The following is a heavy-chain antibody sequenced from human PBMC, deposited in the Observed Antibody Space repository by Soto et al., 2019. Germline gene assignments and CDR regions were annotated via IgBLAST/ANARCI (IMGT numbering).Heavy chain of an antibody. CDR1: GDSVSGNSAA. CDR2: TYYRSKWYY. CDR3: ARGPPAAGTDFDC. Sequence: SQILSLTCAISGDSVSGNSAAWNWIRQSPSRGLEWLGRTYYRSKWYYDYAVSVKSRITIRPDSSKNQFSLQLSSVTPEDTAVYYCARGPPAAGTDFDCWGQGTLVTVSS. D-gene: IGHD6-13*01. J-gene: IGHJ4*02. V-gene: IGHV6-1*01.